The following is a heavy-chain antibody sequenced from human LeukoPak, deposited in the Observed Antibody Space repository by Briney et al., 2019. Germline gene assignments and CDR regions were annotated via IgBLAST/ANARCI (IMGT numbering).Heavy chain of an antibody. J-gene: IGHJ4*02. V-gene: IGHV1-8*01. CDR1: GYSFTNYD. CDR3: ARGPPESSSSDY. CDR2: VSSDSSKT. D-gene: IGHD6-13*01. Sequence: ASVKVSCKASGYSFTNYDINWVRQASGQGLEWMGWVSSDSSKTGYAQQFQGRVIMSVNTSISTVYMDLSSLTSEDTAVYYCARGPPESSSSDYWGQGTLVTVSS.